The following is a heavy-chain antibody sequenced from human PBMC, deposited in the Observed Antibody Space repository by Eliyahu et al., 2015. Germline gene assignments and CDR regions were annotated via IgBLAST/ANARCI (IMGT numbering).Heavy chain of an antibody. CDR3: ARVHRGWFDP. Sequence: EVQLVESGGGLVQPGGSLXXSCXASGFTFSSYSMNWVRLAPGKGLEWVSYISSSSSTIYYADSVKGRFTISRDNAKNSLYLQMNSLRDEDTAVYYCARVHRGWFDPWGQGTLVTVSS. J-gene: IGHJ5*02. CDR1: GFTFSSYS. CDR2: ISSSSSTI. D-gene: IGHD3-10*01. V-gene: IGHV3-48*02.